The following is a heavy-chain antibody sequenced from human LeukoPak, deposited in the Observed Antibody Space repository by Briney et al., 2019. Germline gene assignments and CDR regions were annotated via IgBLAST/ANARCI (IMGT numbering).Heavy chain of an antibody. V-gene: IGHV3-33*06. Sequence: GGSLRLSCAASGFTFSSYGMHWVRQAPGKGLERVAVIWYDGSNKYYADSVKGRFTISRDNSKNTLYLQMNSLRAEDTAVYYCAKDHYYDSSGYHLEYFQHWGQGTLVTVSS. J-gene: IGHJ1*01. D-gene: IGHD3-22*01. CDR3: AKDHYYDSSGYHLEYFQH. CDR1: GFTFSSYG. CDR2: IWYDGSNK.